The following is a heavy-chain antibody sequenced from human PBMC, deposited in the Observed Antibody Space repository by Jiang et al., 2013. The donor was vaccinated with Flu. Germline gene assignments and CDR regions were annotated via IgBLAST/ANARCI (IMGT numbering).Heavy chain of an antibody. Sequence: DSDTRYSPSFQGQVTISADKSISTAYLQWSSLKASDTAMYYCARHRCGGDCYSENLFGDYWGQGTLVTVSS. D-gene: IGHD2-21*02. CDR3: ARHRCGGDCYSENLFGDY. V-gene: IGHV5-51*01. CDR2: DSDT. J-gene: IGHJ4*02.